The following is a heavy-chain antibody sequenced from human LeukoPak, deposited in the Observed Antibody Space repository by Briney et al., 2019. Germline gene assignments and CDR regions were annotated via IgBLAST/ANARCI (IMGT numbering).Heavy chain of an antibody. CDR3: ARATYGDFDY. CDR1: GFTFSSYG. D-gene: IGHD4/OR15-4a*01. CDR2: ISSSGSTI. J-gene: IGHJ4*02. V-gene: IGHV3-48*03. Sequence: GGSLRLSCAASGFTFSSYGMHWVRQAPGKGLEWVSYISSSGSTIYYADSVKGRFTISRDNAKNSLYLQTNSLRAEDTAVYYCARATYGDFDYWGQGTLVTVSS.